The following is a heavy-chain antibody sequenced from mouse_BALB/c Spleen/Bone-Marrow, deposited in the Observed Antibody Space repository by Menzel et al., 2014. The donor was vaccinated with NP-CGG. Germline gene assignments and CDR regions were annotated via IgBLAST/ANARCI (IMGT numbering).Heavy chain of an antibody. Sequence: EVHLVESGGGLVQPGGSLRLSCATSGFTFTDNYMTWVRQPPGKALEWLGFIRNKANGYTTEYSASVKGRFTISRDNSQSILYLQMNTLRAEDSATYYCARDSDWFACWGQGTLVTVSA. CDR1: GFTFTDNY. CDR2: IRNKANGYTT. CDR3: ARDSDWFAC. V-gene: IGHV7-3*02. J-gene: IGHJ3*01.